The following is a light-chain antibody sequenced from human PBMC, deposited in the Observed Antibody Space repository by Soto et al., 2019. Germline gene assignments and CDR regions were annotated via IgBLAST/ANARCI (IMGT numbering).Light chain of an antibody. CDR3: QQYDNWPLT. CDR1: QSVGSN. J-gene: IGKJ4*01. V-gene: IGKV3-15*01. Sequence: EIVMRQSPATLSVSPGERVTLSFRASQSVGSNLAWYQQKPGLAPRVLIYDASTRATVIPARFSGSGSGTEFTLTISSLQSEDFAVYYCQQYDNWPLTFGGGTKVDIK. CDR2: DAS.